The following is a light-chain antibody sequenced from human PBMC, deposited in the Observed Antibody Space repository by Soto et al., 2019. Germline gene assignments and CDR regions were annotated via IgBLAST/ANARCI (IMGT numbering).Light chain of an antibody. Sequence: SYELTQPPSVSVAPGQTARITCGGHNIGSKTVHWYQQKPGQAPMVVIYDDSDRPSGIPERFSGSNSGNTATLTISRVEAGDEADYYCQVWDSSGDHLDVFGTGTKVTVL. CDR3: QVWDSSGDHLDV. J-gene: IGLJ1*01. CDR1: NIGSKT. CDR2: DDS. V-gene: IGLV3-21*02.